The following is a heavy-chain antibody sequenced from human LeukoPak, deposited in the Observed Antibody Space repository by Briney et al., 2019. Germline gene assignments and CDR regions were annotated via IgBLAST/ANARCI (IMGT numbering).Heavy chain of an antibody. CDR3: AKSDRYCSSTSCYLDY. V-gene: IGHV3-30*02. CDR2: IRYDGSNK. D-gene: IGHD2-2*01. CDR1: GFTFSSYG. J-gene: IGHJ4*02. Sequence: PGGSLRLSCAASGFTFSSYGMHWVRQAPGKGLEWVAFIRYDGSNKYYADSVKGRFTISRDNSKNTLYLQMNSLRAEDTAVYYCAKSDRYCSSTSCYLDYWGQGTLVTVSS.